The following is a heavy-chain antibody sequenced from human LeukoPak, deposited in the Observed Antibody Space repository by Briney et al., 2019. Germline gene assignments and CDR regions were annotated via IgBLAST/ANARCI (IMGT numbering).Heavy chain of an antibody. D-gene: IGHD2-8*01. CDR3: ATGTSKVYDAFDI. Sequence: SETLSLTCAVSGGSISSGGYSWSWIRQPPGKGLEWIGYIYHSGSTYYNPSLKSRVTISVDRSKNQFSLKLSSVTAADTAVYYCATGTSKVYDAFDIWAKGQWSPSLQ. CDR2: IYHSGST. CDR1: GGSISSGGYS. J-gene: IGHJ3*02. V-gene: IGHV4-30-2*01.